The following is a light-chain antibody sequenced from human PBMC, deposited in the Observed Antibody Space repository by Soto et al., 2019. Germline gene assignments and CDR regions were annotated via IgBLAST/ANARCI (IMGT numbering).Light chain of an antibody. CDR1: SSNIGSNT. V-gene: IGLV1-44*01. CDR3: EAWDDSLNGFV. Sequence: VLTQPPSASGAPGQRVTISCSGSSSNIGSNTVNWYQQLPGTAPKLLIYTNNQRPSGVRDRFSGSRSGTSASLAISGLQSEDEADYYCEAWDDSLNGFVFGTGTKVTVL. CDR2: TNN. J-gene: IGLJ1*01.